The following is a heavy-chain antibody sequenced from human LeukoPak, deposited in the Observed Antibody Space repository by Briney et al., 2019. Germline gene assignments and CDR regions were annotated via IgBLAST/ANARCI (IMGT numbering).Heavy chain of an antibody. CDR3: ARDEMNGFLDY. V-gene: IGHV4-30-4*08. CDR2: IYYSGST. CDR1: GGSISSGDYY. J-gene: IGHJ4*02. Sequence: PSETLSLTCTVSGGSISSGDYYWSWIRQPPGKGLEWIGYIYYSGSTYYNPSLKSRVTISVDTSKNQFSLKLSSVTAADTAVYYCARDEMNGFLDYWGQGTLVTVSS. D-gene: IGHD3-3*01.